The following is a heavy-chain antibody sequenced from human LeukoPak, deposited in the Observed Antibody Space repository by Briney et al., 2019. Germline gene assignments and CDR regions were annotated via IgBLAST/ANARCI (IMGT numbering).Heavy chain of an antibody. J-gene: IGHJ3*02. CDR2: ISSSSSYM. Sequence: GGSLRLSCAASGFTFSSYSMMWVRQAPGKGLEWVSSISSSSSYMYYADSVKGRFTTSRDNAKNSLYLEMNSLRAEDTAVYYCARHSGHSSTNDAFDIWGQGTMVIVSS. D-gene: IGHD6-13*01. CDR1: GFTFSSYS. CDR3: ARHSGHSSTNDAFDI. V-gene: IGHV3-21*04.